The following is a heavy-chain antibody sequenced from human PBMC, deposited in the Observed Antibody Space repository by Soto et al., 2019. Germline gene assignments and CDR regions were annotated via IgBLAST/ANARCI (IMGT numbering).Heavy chain of an antibody. CDR2: TYYRSKWYN. D-gene: IGHD6-13*01. Sequence: SQTLSLTCAISGDSVSSNSAAWNWIRQSPSRGLEWLGRTYYRSKWYNDYAVSVKSRITINPDTSKNQFSLQLNSVTPEDTAVYYCARDQVAAAGFDYYYYGMDVWGQGTTVTVSS. J-gene: IGHJ6*02. CDR3: ARDQVAAAGFDYYYYGMDV. V-gene: IGHV6-1*01. CDR1: GDSVSSNSAA.